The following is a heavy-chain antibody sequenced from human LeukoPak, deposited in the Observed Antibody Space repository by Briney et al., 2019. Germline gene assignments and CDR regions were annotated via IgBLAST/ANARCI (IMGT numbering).Heavy chain of an antibody. D-gene: IGHD3-10*01. CDR1: GGSISSGSYY. CDR3: ARDHYGSETGSGY. V-gene: IGHV4-61*02. Sequence: SETLSLTCTVSGGSISSGSYYWSWIRQPAGKGLEWIGRIYTSGSTNYNPSLKSRVTISLDTSKNQFSLKLSSVTAADTAVYYCARDHYGSETGSGYWGQGTLVTVSS. J-gene: IGHJ4*02. CDR2: IYTSGST.